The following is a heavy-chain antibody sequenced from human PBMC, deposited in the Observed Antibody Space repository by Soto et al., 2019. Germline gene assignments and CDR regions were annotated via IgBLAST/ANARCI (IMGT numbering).Heavy chain of an antibody. Sequence: PRRSRRPSCQVSVFALGIYCMSWFRQGPGMGLQGVANINQVESIQHYVDSVRGRFTGSRDNAKNSLFLQMNSLSAEDTAVYYCARLTESATAIDYWGQGTTVTVSS. V-gene: IGHV3-7*03. J-gene: IGHJ4*02. CDR2: INQVESIQ. CDR1: VFALGIYC. CDR3: ARLTESATAIDY. D-gene: IGHD5-18*01.